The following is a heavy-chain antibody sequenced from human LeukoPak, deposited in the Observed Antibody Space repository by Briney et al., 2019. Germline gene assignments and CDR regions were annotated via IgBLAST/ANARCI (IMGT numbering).Heavy chain of an antibody. CDR1: GFTVSSNY. CDR2: IYSGGST. V-gene: IGHV3-66*01. J-gene: IGHJ3*02. D-gene: IGHD5-24*01. CDR3: ARGGGYNYGNAFDI. Sequence: RGSLRLSCAASGFTVSSNYMSWVRQAPGKGLEWVSVIYSGGSTYYADSVKGRFTISRDNSKNTLYLQMNSLRAEDTAVYYCARGGGYNYGNAFDIWGQGTMVTVSS.